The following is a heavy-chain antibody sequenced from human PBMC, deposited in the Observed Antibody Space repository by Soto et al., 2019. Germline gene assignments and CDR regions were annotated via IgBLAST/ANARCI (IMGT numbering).Heavy chain of an antibody. CDR2: IYYSGST. CDR3: ARDQNGSGNYYTRYFDY. D-gene: IGHD3-10*01. CDR1: GGSISSYS. V-gene: IGHV4-59*12. Sequence: PSDTLSLTCTVSGGSISSYSWSSIRQPPGKGLEWIGYIYYSGSTYYNPSLKSRVTISVDTSKNQFSLNLSSVTAADTAVYYCARDQNGSGNYYTRYFDYWGQGTLVTVSS. J-gene: IGHJ4*02.